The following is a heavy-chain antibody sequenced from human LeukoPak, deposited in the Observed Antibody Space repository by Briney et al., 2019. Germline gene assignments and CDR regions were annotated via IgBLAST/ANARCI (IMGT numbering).Heavy chain of an antibody. CDR3: ARRGSGGRSFDY. CDR1: GGSMSSYY. Sequence: SETLSLTCTVSGGSMSSYYWSWIRQPPGKGLEWIGYICDSGSTNYNPSLKSRVTISVDTSKNQFSLQLSSVTAADTAVYYCARRGSGGRSFDYWGQGTLVTVSS. V-gene: IGHV4-59*08. D-gene: IGHD3-10*01. J-gene: IGHJ4*02. CDR2: ICDSGST.